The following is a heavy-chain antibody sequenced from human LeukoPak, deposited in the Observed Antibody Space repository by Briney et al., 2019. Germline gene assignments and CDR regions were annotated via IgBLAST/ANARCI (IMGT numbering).Heavy chain of an antibody. D-gene: IGHD2-15*01. V-gene: IGHV4-34*01. CDR1: GGSFSGYY. J-gene: IGHJ4*02. CDR3: ARLYTYCSGGSCYFKRGYYFDY. Sequence: SETLSLTCAVYGGSFSGYYWSWIRQPPGKGLEWIGEINHSGSTNYNPSLKSRVTISVDTSKNQFSLKLSSVTAADTAVYYCARLYTYCSGGSCYFKRGYYFDYWGQGTLVTVSS. CDR2: INHSGST.